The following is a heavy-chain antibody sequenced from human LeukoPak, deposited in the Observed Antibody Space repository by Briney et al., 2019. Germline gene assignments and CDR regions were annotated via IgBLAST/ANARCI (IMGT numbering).Heavy chain of an antibody. Sequence: GGSLRLSCAASGFTFSSYGMNWVRQAPGKGLEWVSAISNSGGSTYYADSVKGRFTISRDNSKSTLYLKMNSLRAEDTAVYYCAKIPPPYEPTSGDYWGQGTLVTVSS. D-gene: IGHD5-12*01. CDR2: ISNSGGST. CDR3: AKIPPPYEPTSGDY. V-gene: IGHV3-23*01. J-gene: IGHJ4*02. CDR1: GFTFSSYG.